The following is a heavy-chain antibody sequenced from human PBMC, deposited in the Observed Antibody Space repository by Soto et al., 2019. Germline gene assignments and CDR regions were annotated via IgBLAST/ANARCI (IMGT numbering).Heavy chain of an antibody. CDR1: GFTVSNKY. D-gene: IGHD3-16*02. CDR3: ACRRFIDAFDI. V-gene: IGHV3-66*01. CDR2: IQSGGPT. Sequence: GGSLRLSCAASGFTVSNKYMSWVRQAPGKGLEWVSLIQSGGPTYYADSVKGRFTISRDNSKNTLYLQMNSLRAEDTAVYYCACRRFIDAFDIWGQGTMVTVSS. J-gene: IGHJ3*02.